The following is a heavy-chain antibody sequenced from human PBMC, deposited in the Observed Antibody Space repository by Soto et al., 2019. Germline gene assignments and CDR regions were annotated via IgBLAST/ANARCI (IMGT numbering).Heavy chain of an antibody. D-gene: IGHD4-4*01. CDR2: IYYSGST. J-gene: IGHJ4*02. Sequence: SETLSLTCTVSGGSISSSSYYWGWIRQPPGKGLEWIGSIYYSGSTYYNPSLKSRVTISVDTSKNQFSLKLSSVTAADTAVYYCARHWTTVTTQLDYWGQGTLVTVSS. V-gene: IGHV4-39*01. CDR1: GGSISSSSYY. CDR3: ARHWTTVTTQLDY.